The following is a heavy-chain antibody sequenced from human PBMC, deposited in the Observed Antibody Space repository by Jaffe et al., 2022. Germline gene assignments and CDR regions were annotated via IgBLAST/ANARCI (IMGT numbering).Heavy chain of an antibody. Sequence: QVQLVQSGAEVKKPGASVKVSCKASGYTFTSYYMHWVRQAPGQGLEWMGIINPSGGSTSYAQKFQGRVTMTRDTSTSTVYMELSSLRSEDTAVYYCARDGIAARSSLRFDYYYYMDVWGKGTTVTVSS. J-gene: IGHJ6*03. CDR2: INPSGGST. V-gene: IGHV1-46*03. CDR1: GYTFTSYY. D-gene: IGHD6-6*01. CDR3: ARDGIAARSSLRFDYYYYMDV.